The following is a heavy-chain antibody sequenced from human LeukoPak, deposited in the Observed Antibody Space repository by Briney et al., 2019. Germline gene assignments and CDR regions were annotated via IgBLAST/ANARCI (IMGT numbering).Heavy chain of an antibody. CDR2: ISSSGSTI. CDR1: GFTFSSYE. J-gene: IGHJ4*02. CDR3: AREMVTTDSRRGY. D-gene: IGHD4-17*01. V-gene: IGHV3-48*03. Sequence: GGSLRLSCAASGFTFSSYEMNWVRQAPGKGLEWVSYISSSGSTIYYADSVKGRFTISRDNAKNSLYLQMNSLRAEDTAVYYCAREMVTTDSRRGYWGQGTLVTASS.